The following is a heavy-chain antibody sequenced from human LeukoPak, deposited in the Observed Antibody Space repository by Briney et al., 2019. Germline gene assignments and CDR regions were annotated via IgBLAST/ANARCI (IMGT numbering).Heavy chain of an antibody. Sequence: GGSLRLSCTASGFIFSTYWMHWVRRAPGKGLVWVSRINSDGSSSTYADSVKGRFTISRDNAKNTLYLQMNSLRAGDTAVYYCARAASCGGDCSSSYLHHWGQGTLVTASS. J-gene: IGHJ1*01. CDR3: ARAASCGGDCSSSYLHH. V-gene: IGHV3-74*01. CDR1: GFIFSTYW. CDR2: INSDGSSS. D-gene: IGHD2-21*02.